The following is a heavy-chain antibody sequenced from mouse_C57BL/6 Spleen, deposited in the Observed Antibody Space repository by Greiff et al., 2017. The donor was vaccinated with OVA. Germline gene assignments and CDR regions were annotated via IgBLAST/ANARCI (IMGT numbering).Heavy chain of an antibody. Sequence: EVKVVESGGGLVKPGGSLKLSCAASGFTFSSYAMSWVRQTPEKRLEWVATISDGGSYTYYPDNVKGRFTISRDNAKNNLYLQMSHLKSEDTAMYYCARRDDWYFDVWGTGTTVTVSS. CDR3: ARRDDWYFDV. V-gene: IGHV5-4*03. CDR1: GFTFSSYA. J-gene: IGHJ1*03. D-gene: IGHD3-3*01. CDR2: ISDGGSYT.